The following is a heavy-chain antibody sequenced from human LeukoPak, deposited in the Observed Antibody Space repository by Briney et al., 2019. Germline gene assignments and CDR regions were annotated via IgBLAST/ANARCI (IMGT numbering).Heavy chain of an antibody. CDR3: ARVRGGPKRESYMDV. CDR2: IKQDGSEK. D-gene: IGHD1-26*01. V-gene: IGHV3-7*01. Sequence: GGSLRLSCAASGFTFSSYWMSWVRQAPGKGLEWVANIKQDGSEKYYVDSVKGRFTISRDNAKNSLYLQMNSLRAEDTAVYYCARVRGGPKRESYMDVWGKGTTVTVSS. CDR1: GFTFSSYW. J-gene: IGHJ6*03.